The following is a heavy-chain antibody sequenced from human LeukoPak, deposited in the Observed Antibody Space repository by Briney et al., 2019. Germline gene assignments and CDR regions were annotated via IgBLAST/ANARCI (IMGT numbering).Heavy chain of an antibody. V-gene: IGHV3-23*01. D-gene: IGHD3-16*02. CDR3: AKGSLRLGELSSWTLDY. Sequence: AGGSLRLSCAASGFTFSTYAMSWVRQAPGKGLEWVSSISGSGSCTSYADPVKGLFTISRDNSKHTLDLQMHPLRAEHTAIYYCAKGSLRLGELSSWTLDYWGQGTLVTVSS. J-gene: IGHJ4*02. CDR1: GFTFSTYA. CDR2: ISGSGSCT.